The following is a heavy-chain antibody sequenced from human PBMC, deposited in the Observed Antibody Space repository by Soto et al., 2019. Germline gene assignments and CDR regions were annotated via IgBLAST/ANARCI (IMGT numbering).Heavy chain of an antibody. V-gene: IGHV4-61*01. CDR2: IYYSGST. J-gene: IGHJ6*02. Sequence: SETLSLTCTVSGGSVSSGSYYWSCIRQPPGKGLEWIGYIYYSGSTNYNPSLKSRVTISVDTSKNQFSLKLSSVTAADTAVYYCAREGLDYVWGSRLYYYYGMDVWGQGTTVTVSS. CDR3: AREGLDYVWGSRLYYYYGMDV. CDR1: GGSVSSGSYY. D-gene: IGHD3-16*01.